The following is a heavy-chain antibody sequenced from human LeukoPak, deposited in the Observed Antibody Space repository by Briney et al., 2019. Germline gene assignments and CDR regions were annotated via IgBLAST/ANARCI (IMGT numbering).Heavy chain of an antibody. CDR2: ISGSGGTT. J-gene: IGHJ4*02. D-gene: IGHD4-23*01. V-gene: IGHV3-23*01. CDR1: GFTFTSYS. CDR3: AKKSPDSSGNPAYD. Sequence: PGGSLRLSCAASGFTFTSYSMNWVRQAPGKGLEWVSVISGSGGTTYYADSVKGRFTISRDSSKNTLYLQMNSLRAEDTAVYYCAKKSPDSSGNPAYDWGQGTLVTVSS.